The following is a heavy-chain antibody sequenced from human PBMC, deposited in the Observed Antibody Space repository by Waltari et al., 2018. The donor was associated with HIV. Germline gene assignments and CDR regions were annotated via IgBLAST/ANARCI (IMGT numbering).Heavy chain of an antibody. CDR2: IYYSGST. Sequence: QLQLQESGPGLVKPSETLSLTCTVSGGSISSSSYYWGWIRQPPGKGLEWIGSIYYSGSTYYNPSLKSRVTISVDTSKNQFSLKLSSVTAADTAVYYCARQSPWLVPYYYYGMDVWGQGTTVTVSS. CDR1: GGSISSSSYY. J-gene: IGHJ6*02. V-gene: IGHV4-39*01. CDR3: ARQSPWLVPYYYYGMDV. D-gene: IGHD6-19*01.